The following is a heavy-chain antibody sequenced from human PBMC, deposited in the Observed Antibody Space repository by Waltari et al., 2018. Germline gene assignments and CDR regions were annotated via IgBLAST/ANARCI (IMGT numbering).Heavy chain of an antibody. Sequence: QVQLQESGPGLVKPSETLSLTCAVSGYSISSGYYWGWILQPPGKGLEWIGSIYHIGSTYYNPSLKSRVTISVDTSKNQFSLKLSSVTAADTAVYYCARQVTPYFDAFDIWGQGTMVTVSS. J-gene: IGHJ3*02. V-gene: IGHV4-38-2*01. D-gene: IGHD2-21*02. CDR2: IYHIGST. CDR1: GYSISSGYY. CDR3: ARQVTPYFDAFDI.